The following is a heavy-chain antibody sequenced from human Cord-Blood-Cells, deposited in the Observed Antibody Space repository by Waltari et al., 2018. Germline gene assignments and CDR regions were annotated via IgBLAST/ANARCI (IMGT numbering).Heavy chain of an antibody. CDR3: ARHPFNWGLRAFDI. CDR1: GGSISSSSYY. J-gene: IGHJ3*02. V-gene: IGHV4-39*01. Sequence: QLQLQESGPGLVKPSETLSLTCTVSGGSISSSSYYWGWIRQPPGKGLEWLGSIYYSWSTYYNPSLKSRVTISVDTSKNQFSLKLSSVTAADTAVYYCARHPFNWGLRAFDIWGQGTMVTVSS. D-gene: IGHD7-27*01. CDR2: IYYSWST.